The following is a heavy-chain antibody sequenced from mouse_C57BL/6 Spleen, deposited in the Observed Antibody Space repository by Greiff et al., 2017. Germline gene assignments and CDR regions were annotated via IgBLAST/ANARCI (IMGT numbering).Heavy chain of an antibody. CDR2: ISDGGSYT. CDR1: GFTFSSYA. V-gene: IGHV5-4*03. Sequence: EVKVVESGGGLVKPGGSLKLSCAASGFTFSSYAMSWVRQTPEKRLEWVATISDGGSYTYYPANVKGRFPISKDNAKDNLYLQMNHLKSEDTAMYYCARYFMDSHYYDSRDAMDDWGQGTSVTVSS. D-gene: IGHD1-1*01. CDR3: ARYFMDSHYYDSRDAMDD. J-gene: IGHJ4*01.